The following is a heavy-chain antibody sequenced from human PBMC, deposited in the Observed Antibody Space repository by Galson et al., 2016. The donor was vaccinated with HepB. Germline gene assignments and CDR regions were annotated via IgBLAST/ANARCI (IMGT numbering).Heavy chain of an antibody. Sequence: SLRLSCAASGFTFSDYFLTWIRQAPGKGLEWVSFIDPTGTSIYYADSVKGRFIISRDNAKNSLHLHMSDLNCARGRGKSGFDLWGLGTQVTVSS. CDR1: GFTFSDYF. J-gene: IGHJ5*02. CDR3: FDL. D-gene: IGHD2-21*01. V-gene: IGHV3-11*01. CDR2: IDPTGTSI.